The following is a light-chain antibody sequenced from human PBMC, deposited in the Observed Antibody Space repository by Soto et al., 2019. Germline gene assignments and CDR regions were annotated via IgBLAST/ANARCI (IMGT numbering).Light chain of an antibody. CDR1: SSNIETNP. CDR2: NDD. V-gene: IGLV1-51*01. CDR3: GTWDASLSAGV. Sequence: QSVLTQPPSVSAAPGQKVTISCSGSSSNIETNPVSGYRHLPGTVPKLLIHNDDKRPSGIPDRYSGSKSGTSATLGITGLQTGDEADYYCGTWDASLSAGVFGRGTKVTVL. J-gene: IGLJ2*01.